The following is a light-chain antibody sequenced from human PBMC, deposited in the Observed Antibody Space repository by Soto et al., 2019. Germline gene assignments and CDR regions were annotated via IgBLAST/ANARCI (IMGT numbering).Light chain of an antibody. Sequence: LTQPHSVSESPGKTVTISCTRSSGSIASNHVQWYQQRPGSAPTPVIYEDNERPSGVPDRFSGSIDSSSNSASLTISGLKTDDEADYYCQSYHSGNVVFGGGTKLTVL. V-gene: IGLV6-57*04. CDR2: EDN. CDR1: SGSIASNH. CDR3: QSYHSGNVV. J-gene: IGLJ2*01.